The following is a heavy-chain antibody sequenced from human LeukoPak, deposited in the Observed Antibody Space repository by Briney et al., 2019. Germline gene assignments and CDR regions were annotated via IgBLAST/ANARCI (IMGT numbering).Heavy chain of an antibody. CDR2: IYYSGST. J-gene: IGHJ4*02. V-gene: IGHV4-59*01. D-gene: IGHD3-22*01. CDR1: GGSISSYY. CDR3: ARESVYYDSSGYYRRVDY. Sequence: SETLSLTCTVSGGSISSYYWSWVRQPPGEGLEWVGCIYYSGSTNYSPSLKSRVTISVDTSKNQFSLKLSSVTAADTAVYYCARESVYYDSSGYYRRVDYWGQGTLVTVSS.